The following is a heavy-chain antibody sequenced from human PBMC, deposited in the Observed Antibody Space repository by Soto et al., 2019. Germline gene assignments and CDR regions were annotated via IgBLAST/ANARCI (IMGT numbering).Heavy chain of an antibody. CDR2: ISWNSGSA. CDR3: VKDKWYNNTWYLDY. Sequence: GGSLRLSCAASGFTFDDYAMHWVRQLPGKGLEWVSGISWNSGSAAYMDSVKGRFLISRDNAKKSLFLQMRSLRPEDTALYYCVKDKWYNNTWYLDYWGQGTLVTVSS. D-gene: IGHD6-13*01. J-gene: IGHJ4*02. CDR1: GFTFDDYA. V-gene: IGHV3-9*01.